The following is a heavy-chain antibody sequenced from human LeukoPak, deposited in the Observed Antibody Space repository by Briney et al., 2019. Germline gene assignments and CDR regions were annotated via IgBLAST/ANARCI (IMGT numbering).Heavy chain of an antibody. J-gene: IGHJ4*02. D-gene: IGHD6-19*01. Sequence: SETLSLTCTVPGGSMSSYYWSWIRQPPGKGLEWIGYVYYSGSTKYNPPLRSRVTISVDTSKNQFSLKLSYVTAADTAVYYCARGGWYQEYWGQGTLVTVSS. V-gene: IGHV4-59*01. CDR3: ARGGWYQEY. CDR2: VYYSGST. CDR1: GGSMSSYY.